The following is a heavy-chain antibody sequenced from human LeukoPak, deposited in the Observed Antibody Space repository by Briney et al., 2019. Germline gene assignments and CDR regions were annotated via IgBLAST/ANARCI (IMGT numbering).Heavy chain of an antibody. D-gene: IGHD6-19*01. V-gene: IGHV1-69*05. CDR1: GGTFSSYA. CDR3: AIGEDGYSSGWYVPYY. Sequence: SVKVSCKASGGTFSSYAISWVRQAPGQGLEWMGGIIPIFGTADYAQKFQGRVTITTDESTSTAYLELSSLRSEDTAVYYCAIGEDGYSSGWYVPYYWGQGTLVTVSS. CDR2: IIPIFGTA. J-gene: IGHJ4*02.